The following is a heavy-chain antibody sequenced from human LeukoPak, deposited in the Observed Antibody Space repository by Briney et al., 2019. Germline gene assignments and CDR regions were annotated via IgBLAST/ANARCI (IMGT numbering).Heavy chain of an antibody. J-gene: IGHJ3*02. CDR2: IYHSGNT. CDR1: GVSISVGGYY. CDR3: ARNRAVEGGRAFDI. Sequence: SSETLSLTCTVSGVSISVGGYYWSWLRQHPGKGLEWFGYIYHSGNTFYNPSLKSRVKISVDTSKNQFSLDLTSVTAESRAVYCRARNRAVEGGRAFDIWGQGTLVTVSS. D-gene: IGHD1-26*01. V-gene: IGHV4-31*03.